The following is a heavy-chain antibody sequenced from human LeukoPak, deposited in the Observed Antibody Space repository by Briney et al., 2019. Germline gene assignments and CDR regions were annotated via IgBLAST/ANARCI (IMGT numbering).Heavy chain of an antibody. D-gene: IGHD6-19*01. CDR2: IYSDDNT. J-gene: IGHJ4*02. Sequence: GGSLRLSCAAPGFTNNHMNWVRQAPGQALEWVAAIYSDDNTYYADSVKGRFSISRDSSKNTVYLQMNNLRAEDTPVYYCASRPKAEQWLAVFDYWGQGTLVTVSS. V-gene: IGHV3-66*01. CDR3: ASRPKAEQWLAVFDY. CDR1: GFTNNH.